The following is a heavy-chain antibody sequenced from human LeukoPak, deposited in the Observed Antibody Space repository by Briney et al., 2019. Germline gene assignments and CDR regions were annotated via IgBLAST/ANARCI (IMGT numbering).Heavy chain of an antibody. Sequence: ASVKVSCKASGYTFTSYGISRVRQAPRQGLEWMGWISAYNGNSNYAQMLEGRVTMTTDTSTSTAYMELRSLRSDDTAVYYCARIGVSTAAAGRYTDAFDIWGQGTMVTVSS. J-gene: IGHJ3*02. CDR2: ISAYNGNS. V-gene: IGHV1-18*01. CDR1: GYTFTSYG. D-gene: IGHD6-13*01. CDR3: ARIGVSTAAAGRYTDAFDI.